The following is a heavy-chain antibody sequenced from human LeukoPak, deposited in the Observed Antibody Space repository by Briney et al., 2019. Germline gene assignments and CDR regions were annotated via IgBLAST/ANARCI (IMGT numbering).Heavy chain of an antibody. CDR1: GFTFSSYW. D-gene: IGHD3/OR15-3a*01. CDR2: IKQDGSEE. V-gene: IGHV3-7*01. CDR3: ARESYPSMTFFYYYMDV. J-gene: IGHJ6*03. Sequence: PGGSLRLSCAASGFTFSSYWMSWVRQAPGKGLEWVANIKQDGSEEYYVDSVKGRFTISRDNAKNSLYLQMNSLRAEDTAVYYCARESYPSMTFFYYYMDVWGKGTTVTISS.